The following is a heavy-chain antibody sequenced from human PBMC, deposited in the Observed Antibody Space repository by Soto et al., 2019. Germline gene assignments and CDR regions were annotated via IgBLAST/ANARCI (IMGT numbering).Heavy chain of an antibody. V-gene: IGHV5-51*01. CDR1: VYSFTNYC. Sequence: GESLKISCKGSVYSFTNYCIGWLRQMRVKGLEWRGIIYPGDSDTRYSPSFQGQVTISADKSISTAYLQWSSLKASDTAMYYCPRPLGSCSRTICSTIDYWGPGTMVTVSS. CDR2: IYPGDSDT. D-gene: IGHD2-2*01. J-gene: IGHJ4*02. CDR3: PRPLGSCSRTICSTIDY.